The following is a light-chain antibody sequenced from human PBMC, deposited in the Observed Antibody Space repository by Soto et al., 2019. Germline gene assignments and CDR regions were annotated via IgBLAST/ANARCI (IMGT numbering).Light chain of an antibody. J-gene: IGLJ2*01. CDR1: SSDVGGYNY. V-gene: IGLV2-14*01. CDR2: DVS. Sequence: LTQPASVSGSPGQSITISCTGTSSDVGGYNYVSWYQQHPGKAPKLMIYDVSNRPSGVSNRFSGSKSGNTASLTISGLQAEDEADYYCSSYTSSSAGVVFGGGTQLTVL. CDR3: SSYTSSSAGVV.